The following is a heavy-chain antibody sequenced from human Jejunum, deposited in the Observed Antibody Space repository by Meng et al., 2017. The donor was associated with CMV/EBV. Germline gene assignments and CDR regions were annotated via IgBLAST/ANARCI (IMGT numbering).Heavy chain of an antibody. D-gene: IGHD6-13*01. V-gene: IGHV6-1*01. J-gene: IGHJ2*01. CDR3: ARENGYEWYFDF. CDR2: TYYRSKWYN. Sequence: QRHPSGPGLVKPSQTLALTSAISWDSVSSIGAIWNWIRQSPSRGLEWLGKTYYRSKWYNDYAPSVKSRITVKPDTSKNQFSLQLNSVTPEDTAVYYGARENGYEWYFDFWGRGTLVTVSS. CDR1: WDSVSSIGAI.